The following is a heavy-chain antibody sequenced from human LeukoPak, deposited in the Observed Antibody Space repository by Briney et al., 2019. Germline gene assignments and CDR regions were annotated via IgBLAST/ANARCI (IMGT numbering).Heavy chain of an antibody. CDR1: GGSFSGYY. Sequence: SETLSLTCAVYGGSFSGYYWSWIRQPPGKGLEWIGEINHSGSTNYNPSLKSRVTISVDTSKNQFSLKLSSVTAAETAVYYCAPIPAAPPNFDYWGQGTLVTVSS. J-gene: IGHJ4*02. CDR2: INHSGST. CDR3: APIPAAPPNFDY. D-gene: IGHD2-2*01. V-gene: IGHV4-34*01.